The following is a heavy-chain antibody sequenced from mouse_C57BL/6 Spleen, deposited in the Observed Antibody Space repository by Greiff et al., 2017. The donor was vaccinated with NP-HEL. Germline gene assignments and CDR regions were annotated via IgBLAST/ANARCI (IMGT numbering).Heavy chain of an antibody. J-gene: IGHJ4*01. CDR1: GYTFTDYN. CDR2: INPNNGGT. D-gene: IGHD1-1*01. CDR3: ARDHYYGSSYAMDY. Sequence: VQLKESGPELVKPGASVKIPCKASGYTFTDYNMDWVKQSHGKSLEWIGDINPNNGGTIYNQKFKGKATLTVDKSSSTAYMELRSLTSEDTAVYYCARDHYYGSSYAMDYWGQGTSVTVSS. V-gene: IGHV1-18*01.